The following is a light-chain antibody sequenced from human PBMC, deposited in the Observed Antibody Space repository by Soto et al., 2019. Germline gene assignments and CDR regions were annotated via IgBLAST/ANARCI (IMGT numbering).Light chain of an antibody. Sequence: QSALTQPRSVSGSPGQSVTISCTGTSRDVGGYKYVSWYQQYPGKAPKLMIYDVSKRPSGVPDRFSGSKSGNTASLTISGLQTEDEADYYCCSYAGGYTLVFGGGTKVTVL. V-gene: IGLV2-11*01. J-gene: IGLJ2*01. CDR1: SRDVGGYKY. CDR2: DVS. CDR3: CSYAGGYTLV.